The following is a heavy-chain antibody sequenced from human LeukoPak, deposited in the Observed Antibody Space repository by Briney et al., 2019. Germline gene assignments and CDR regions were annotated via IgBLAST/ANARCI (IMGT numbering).Heavy chain of an antibody. V-gene: IGHV3-11*01. CDR1: GFTFSDYY. Sequence: GGSLRLSCAASGFTFSDYYMSWIHQAPGKGLEWVSCISSSGSTIYYADSVKGRFTISRDNAKNSLYLQMNSLRAEDTAVYYCAGYCSGGSCFAEYFQHWGQGTLVTVSS. J-gene: IGHJ1*01. D-gene: IGHD2-15*01. CDR3: AGYCSGGSCFAEYFQH. CDR2: ISSSGSTI.